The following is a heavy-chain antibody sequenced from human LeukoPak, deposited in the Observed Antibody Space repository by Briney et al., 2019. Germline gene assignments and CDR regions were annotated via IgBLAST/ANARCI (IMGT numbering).Heavy chain of an antibody. J-gene: IGHJ5*02. CDR3: ARDPDGHGTMVRGVIITGFDP. V-gene: IGHV1-2*06. CDR1: GYTFTGYF. D-gene: IGHD3-10*01. CDR2: INPKTGGT. Sequence: GASVKVSCKASGYTFTGYFMNWVRQAPGQGPEWMGRINPKTGGTNYAQKFHGRVTMTRDTSTSTVYMELSSLRSEDTAVYYCARDPDGHGTMVRGVIITGFDPWGQGTLVTVSS.